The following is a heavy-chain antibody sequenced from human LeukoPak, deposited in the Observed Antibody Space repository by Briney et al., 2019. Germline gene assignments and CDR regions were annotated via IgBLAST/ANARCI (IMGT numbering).Heavy chain of an antibody. CDR3: APTAAKSGTYYFDY. J-gene: IGHJ4*02. V-gene: IGHV1-2*02. CDR2: INPDTGAT. CDR1: GYRFTGYS. Sequence: ASVKVSCKASGYRFTGYSMHWVRQAPGQGLEWMGWINPDTGATNYAQKLQGRVTMTRDTSICTAYMELSSLRSDDTAVYYCAPTAAKSGTYYFDYWGQGTLVTVSS. D-gene: IGHD1-26*01.